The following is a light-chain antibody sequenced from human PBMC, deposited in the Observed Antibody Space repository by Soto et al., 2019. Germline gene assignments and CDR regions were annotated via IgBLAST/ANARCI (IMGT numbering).Light chain of an antibody. CDR2: DVS. CDR1: SSDVGGYNY. J-gene: IGLJ1*01. Sequence: QSVLTQPASVSGSPGQSITISCTGTSSDVGGYNYVSWYQQHPGKAPKLMIYDVSNRPSGVSNRFFGSKSGNTASLTISGLQAEDEADYYCSSYTSSSTSVLGTGTKVTVL. CDR3: SSYTSSSTSV. V-gene: IGLV2-14*01.